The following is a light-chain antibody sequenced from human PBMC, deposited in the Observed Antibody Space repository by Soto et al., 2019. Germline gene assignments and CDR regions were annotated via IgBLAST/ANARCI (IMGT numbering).Light chain of an antibody. V-gene: IGKV1-5*01. CDR2: DTS. CDR3: QHYNNYPWT. J-gene: IGKJ1*01. Sequence: DIQVTQSPSTLSASVGDRVTITCRASQSISTWLAWYQQKPGKVPKVLIYDTSSLESGVPSRFSGSGSGTEFTLTISSLQPDDFATYYCQHYNNYPWTFGQGTTVDIK. CDR1: QSISTW.